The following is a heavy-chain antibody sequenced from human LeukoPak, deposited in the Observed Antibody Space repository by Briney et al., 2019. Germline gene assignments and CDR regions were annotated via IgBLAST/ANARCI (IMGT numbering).Heavy chain of an antibody. CDR3: AKSITISKVNWFDP. Sequence: GGSLRLSXAASGFTFSSYWMHWVRQAPGKGLVWVSRINSDGSSTSYADSVKGRFTISRDNAKNTLYLQMNSLRAEDTAVYYCAKSITISKVNWFDPWGQGTLVTVSS. CDR1: GFTFSSYW. V-gene: IGHV3-74*01. J-gene: IGHJ5*02. D-gene: IGHD3-3*01. CDR2: INSDGSST.